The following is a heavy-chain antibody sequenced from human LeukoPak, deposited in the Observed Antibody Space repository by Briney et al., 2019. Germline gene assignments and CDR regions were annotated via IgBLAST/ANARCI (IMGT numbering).Heavy chain of an antibody. V-gene: IGHV3-9*01. D-gene: IGHD6-13*01. Sequence: PGGSLRLSCSASGFTFDDHTMHWVRQTPTKGLEWVSGISWNSGSIGYADSVRGRFTISRDNAKNSLYLQMNSLRVEDTALYYCAKDLRKWTPGIAAGGCDYWGQGILVTVSS. J-gene: IGHJ4*02. CDR3: AKDLRKWTPGIAAGGCDY. CDR2: ISWNSGSI. CDR1: GFTFDDHT.